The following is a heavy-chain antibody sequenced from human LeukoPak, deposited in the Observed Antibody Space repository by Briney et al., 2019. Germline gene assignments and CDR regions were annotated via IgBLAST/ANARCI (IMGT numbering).Heavy chain of an antibody. D-gene: IGHD5-12*01. Sequence: GGSLRLSCAVSGFTFSSYWMSWVRQAPGKGLEWVANIKEDGTEKYYQDSVKGRFTISRDNAKNSLYLQMNSLRAEDTAVYYCARDNSGYGTDYWGQGTLVTVSS. CDR2: IKEDGTEK. CDR1: GFTFSSYW. V-gene: IGHV3-7*01. CDR3: ARDNSGYGTDY. J-gene: IGHJ4*02.